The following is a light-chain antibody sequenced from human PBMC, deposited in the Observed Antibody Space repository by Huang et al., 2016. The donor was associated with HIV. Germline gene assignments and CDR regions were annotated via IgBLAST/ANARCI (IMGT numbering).Light chain of an antibody. CDR1: QSISSY. J-gene: IGKJ2*01. CDR2: AAS. V-gene: IGKV1-39*01. Sequence: DIQMTQSPSSLSASVGDRVTITCRASQSISSYLNWYQQKPGKAPKLLIYAASSLQSWVPSRFSGSGSGTDFTLPISSLQPEDFATYYCQQSYSSPPMYTFGQGTKLEIK. CDR3: QQSYSSPPMYT.